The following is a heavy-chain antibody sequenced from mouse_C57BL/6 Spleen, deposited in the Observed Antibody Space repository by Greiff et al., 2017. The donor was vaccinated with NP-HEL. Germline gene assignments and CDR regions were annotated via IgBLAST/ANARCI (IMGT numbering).Heavy chain of an antibody. CDR2: INYDGSST. V-gene: IGHV5-16*01. CDR1: GFTFSDYY. D-gene: IGHD2-5*01. CDR3: ARVGYYSNCYAMDY. Sequence: EVMLVESEGGLVQPGSSMKLSCTASGFTFSDYYMAWVRQVPEKGLEWVANINYDGSSTYYLDSLKSRFIISRDNAKNILYLQMSSLKSEDTATYYCARVGYYSNCYAMDYWGQGTSVTVSS. J-gene: IGHJ4*01.